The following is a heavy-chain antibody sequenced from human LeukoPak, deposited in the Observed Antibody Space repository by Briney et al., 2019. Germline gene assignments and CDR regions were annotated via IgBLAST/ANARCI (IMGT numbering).Heavy chain of an antibody. J-gene: IGHJ4*02. Sequence: SQTLSLTCTVSGGSISSGSYYWRWLRQPAGKGLEWIGRIYTSGSTNYNPSLKSRVTISVDTSKNQFSLKLSSVTAADTAVYYCARAWGRDGYNYDYWGQGTLVTVSS. D-gene: IGHD5-24*01. V-gene: IGHV4-61*02. CDR3: ARAWGRDGYNYDY. CDR1: GGSISSGSYY. CDR2: IYTSGST.